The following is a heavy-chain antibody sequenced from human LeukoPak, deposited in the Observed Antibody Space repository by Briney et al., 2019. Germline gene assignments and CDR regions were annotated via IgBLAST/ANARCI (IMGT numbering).Heavy chain of an antibody. CDR3: ARDSPSRCCSGGSCPDY. D-gene: IGHD2-15*01. CDR2: ISSSGSTI. CDR1: GFTFSSYS. Sequence: GGSLRLSCAASGFTFSSYSMNWVRQAPGKGLEWVSYISSSGSTIYYADSVKGRFTISRDNAKNSLYLQMNSLRAEDTAVYYCARDSPSRCCSGGSCPDYWGQGTLVTVSS. V-gene: IGHV3-48*01. J-gene: IGHJ4*02.